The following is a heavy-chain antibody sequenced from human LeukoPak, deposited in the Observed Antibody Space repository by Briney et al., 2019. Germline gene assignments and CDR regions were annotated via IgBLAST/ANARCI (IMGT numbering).Heavy chain of an antibody. Sequence: GGSLRLSCAASGFTFSGYGMHWVRQAPGKGLEGVAVIWYDGSNKYYADSVKGRFTISRDNSKNTLYLQMNSLRAEDTAVYYCAREGEMVFDYWGQGTLVTVSS. V-gene: IGHV3-33*01. J-gene: IGHJ4*02. CDR2: IWYDGSNK. CDR3: AREGEMVFDY. CDR1: GFTFSGYG. D-gene: IGHD2-8*01.